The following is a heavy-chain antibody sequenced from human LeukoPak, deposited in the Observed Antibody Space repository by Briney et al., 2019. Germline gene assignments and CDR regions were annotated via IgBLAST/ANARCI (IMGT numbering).Heavy chain of an antibody. CDR3: AKAPRGNDDYFDY. Sequence: GRSLRLSCAASGFTFDDYGMHWVRQAPGKGLEWVSGISWNSGSIGYADSVEGRFTIARDNAKNSLYLQMNSLRDEDTALYYCAKAPRGNDDYFDYWGQGTLVTVSS. J-gene: IGHJ4*02. CDR1: GFTFDDYG. CDR2: ISWNSGSI. V-gene: IGHV3-9*01. D-gene: IGHD3-16*01.